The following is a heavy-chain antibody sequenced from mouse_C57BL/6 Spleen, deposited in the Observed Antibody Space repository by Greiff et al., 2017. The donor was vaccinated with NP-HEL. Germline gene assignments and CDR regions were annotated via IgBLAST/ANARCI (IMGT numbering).Heavy chain of an antibody. Sequence: DVKLQESGPGMVKPSQSLSLTCTVTGYSITSGYDWHWIRHFPGNKLEWMGYISYSGSTNYNPSLKSRISITHDTSKNHFFLKLNSVTTEDTATYYCARGGGITTVVGAMDYWGQGTSVTVSS. CDR1: GYSITSGYD. CDR2: ISYSGST. V-gene: IGHV3-1*01. J-gene: IGHJ4*01. D-gene: IGHD1-1*01. CDR3: ARGGGITTVVGAMDY.